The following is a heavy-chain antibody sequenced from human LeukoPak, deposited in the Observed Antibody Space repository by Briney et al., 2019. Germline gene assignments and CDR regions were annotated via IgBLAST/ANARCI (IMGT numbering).Heavy chain of an antibody. V-gene: IGHV3-7*01. D-gene: IGHD6-6*01. CDR2: IKQDGSEK. CDR3: ARDYEYSSSSGPEETYYYYMDV. CDR1: GFTFSSYW. Sequence: GGSLRLSCTASGFTFSSYWMSWVRQAPGKGLEWVANIKQDGSEKYYVDSVKGRFTISRDNAKNSLYLQMNSLRAEDTAVYYCARDYEYSSSSGPEETYYYYMDVWGKGTTVTVSS. J-gene: IGHJ6*03.